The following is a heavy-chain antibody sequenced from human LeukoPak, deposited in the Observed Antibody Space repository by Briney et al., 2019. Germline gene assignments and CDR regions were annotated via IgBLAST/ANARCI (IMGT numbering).Heavy chain of an antibody. CDR3: ARSGGEAFDI. Sequence: PGGSLRLSCAASGFTFSSYAMHWVRQAPGKGLEWVAVISYDGSNKYYADSVKGRFTISRDNSKNTLYLQMNSLRAEDTAVYYCARSGGEAFDIWGQGTMVTVSS. CDR1: GFTFSSYA. D-gene: IGHD3-10*01. CDR2: ISYDGSNK. V-gene: IGHV3-30-3*01. J-gene: IGHJ3*02.